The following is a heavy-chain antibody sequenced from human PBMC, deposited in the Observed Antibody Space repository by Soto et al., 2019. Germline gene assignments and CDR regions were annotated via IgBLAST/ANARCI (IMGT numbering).Heavy chain of an antibody. CDR2: ISYDGSNK. D-gene: IGHD3-3*01. V-gene: IGHV3-30*03. CDR1: GFTFSSYG. CDR3: ARSSGYPDY. J-gene: IGHJ4*02. Sequence: GGSLRLSCAASGFTFSSYGLHWVRQAPGKGLEWVAVISYDGSNKYYADSVKGRFTISRDNSKNTLYLQMNSLRAEDTAVYYCARSSGYPDYWGQGTLVTVSS.